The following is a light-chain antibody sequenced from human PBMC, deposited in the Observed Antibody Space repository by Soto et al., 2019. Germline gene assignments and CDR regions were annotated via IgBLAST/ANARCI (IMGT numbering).Light chain of an antibody. J-gene: IGLJ2*01. V-gene: IGLV2-14*03. CDR1: TNDVGGYNY. CDR2: GVT. CDR3: QSYDSSLSGFVV. Sequence: QSALTQPASVSGSPGQSITISCSGTTNDVGGYNYVSWYQQHPGKAPKLLIYGVTDRPSGVSSRFSGSKSGNAASLTISGLQAEDEGDYYCQSYDSSLSGFVVFGGGTKVTVL.